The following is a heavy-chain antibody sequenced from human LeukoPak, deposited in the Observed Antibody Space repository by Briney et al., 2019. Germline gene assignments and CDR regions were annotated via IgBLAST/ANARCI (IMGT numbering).Heavy chain of an antibody. V-gene: IGHV4-4*07. Sequence: SETLSLTCTVSGGSISSYYWSWIRQPAGKGLEWIGRIYSSGSTNYNPSLKSRVTMSVDTSKNQFSLKLSSVTAADAAVYYCAKILELRAFDYWGQGTLVTVSS. CDR3: AKILELRAFDY. CDR2: IYSSGST. J-gene: IGHJ4*02. D-gene: IGHD1-7*01. CDR1: GGSISSYY.